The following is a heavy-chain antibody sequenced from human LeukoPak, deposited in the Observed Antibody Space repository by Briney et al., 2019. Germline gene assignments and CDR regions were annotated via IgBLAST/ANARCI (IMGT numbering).Heavy chain of an antibody. J-gene: IGHJ4*02. D-gene: IGHD6-19*01. Sequence: PGGSLRLSCAASGFTFSSYAMSWVRQAPGKGLEWVSAISGSGGSTYYADSVKGRFTISRHNSKNTLYLQMNSLRAEDTAVYYCAKSPGYSSGWYYFDSWGQGTLVTVSA. CDR2: ISGSGGST. V-gene: IGHV3-23*01. CDR1: GFTFSSYA. CDR3: AKSPGYSSGWYYFDS.